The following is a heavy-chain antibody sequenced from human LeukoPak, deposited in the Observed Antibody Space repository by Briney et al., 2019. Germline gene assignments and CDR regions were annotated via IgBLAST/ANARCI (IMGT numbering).Heavy chain of an antibody. CDR2: ISSSSSYT. V-gene: IGHV3-11*05. D-gene: IGHD6-13*01. Sequence: GGSLRLSCAASGFTFSDYYMSWVRQAPGKGLEWVSYISSSSSYTNYADSVKGRFTISRDNAKNSLYLQMNSLRAEDTAVYYCARDPLAAAGPPGYWGQGTLVTVSS. CDR3: ARDPLAAAGPPGY. J-gene: IGHJ4*02. CDR1: GFTFSDYY.